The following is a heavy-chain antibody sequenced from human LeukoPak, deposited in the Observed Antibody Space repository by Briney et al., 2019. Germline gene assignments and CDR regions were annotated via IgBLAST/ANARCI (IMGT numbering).Heavy chain of an antibody. CDR1: GGTISSYY. CDR3: ARLVVRGDWFDP. J-gene: IGHJ5*02. Sequence: SETLSLTCTVSGGTISSYYWSWIRQPAGKGLEWIGRIYTSGSTNYNPSLKSRVTMSVDTSKNQFSLKLTSVTAADTAVYYCARLVVRGDWFDPWGQGTLVTVSS. V-gene: IGHV4-4*07. D-gene: IGHD3-10*01. CDR2: IYTSGST.